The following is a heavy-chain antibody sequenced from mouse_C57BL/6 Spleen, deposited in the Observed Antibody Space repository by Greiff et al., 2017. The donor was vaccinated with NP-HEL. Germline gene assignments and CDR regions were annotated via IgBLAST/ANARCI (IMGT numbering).Heavy chain of an antibody. CDR2: IWSDGST. V-gene: IGHV2-6*03. CDR1: GFSLTSYG. CDR3: ARDNYYDYDEGLDAMDY. J-gene: IGHJ4*01. D-gene: IGHD2-4*01. Sequence: QVQLKESGPGLVAPSQSLSITCTVSGFSLTSYGVHWVRQPPGKGLEWLVVIWSDGSTTYNSALNSRLSISKDNSKSQVFLKMNSLQTDDTAMYYYARDNYYDYDEGLDAMDYWGQGTSVTVSS.